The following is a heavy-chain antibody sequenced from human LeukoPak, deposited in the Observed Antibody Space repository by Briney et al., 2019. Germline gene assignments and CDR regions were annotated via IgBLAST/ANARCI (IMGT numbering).Heavy chain of an antibody. D-gene: IGHD6-6*01. J-gene: IGHJ1*01. V-gene: IGHV1-69*05. CDR2: IIPIFGTA. Sequence: ASVKVSCKASGGTFSSYAISWVRQAPGQGLEWMGGIIPIFGTANYAQKFQGRVTITTDESTSTACMELSSLRSEDTAVYYCASFSGSSGYFQHWGQGTLVTVSS. CDR3: ASFSGSSGYFQH. CDR1: GGTFSSYA.